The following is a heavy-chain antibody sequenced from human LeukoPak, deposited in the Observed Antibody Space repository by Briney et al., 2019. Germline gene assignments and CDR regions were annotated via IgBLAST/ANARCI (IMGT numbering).Heavy chain of an antibody. CDR2: INPNSGGT. D-gene: IGHD1-1*01. Sequence: ASVKVSCKASGYTFTGYYMHWVRRAPGQGLEWMGWINPNSGGTNYAQKFQGRVTMTRDTSISTAYMELSRLRSDDTAVYYCARDRPRTEGDWFDPWGQGTLVTVSS. V-gene: IGHV1-2*02. J-gene: IGHJ5*02. CDR3: ARDRPRTEGDWFDP. CDR1: GYTFTGYY.